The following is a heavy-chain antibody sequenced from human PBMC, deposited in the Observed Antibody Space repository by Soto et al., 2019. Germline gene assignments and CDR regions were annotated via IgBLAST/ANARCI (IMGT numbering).Heavy chain of an antibody. D-gene: IGHD3-22*01. V-gene: IGHV3-30-3*01. CDR3: AKDCLNYDDISGYSYDHFDY. J-gene: IGHJ4*02. CDR1: GFTFSSYA. CDR2: ISYDGSNK. Sequence: GGSLRLSCAASGFTFSSYAMHWVRQAPGKGLEWVAVISYDGSNKYYADSVKGRFTISRDNSKNTLYLQMNSLRAEDTAVYYSAKDCLNYDDISGYSYDHFDYWGQGTLVTVSS.